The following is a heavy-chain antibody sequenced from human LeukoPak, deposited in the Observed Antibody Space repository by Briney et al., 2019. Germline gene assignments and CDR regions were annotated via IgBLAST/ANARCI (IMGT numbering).Heavy chain of an antibody. J-gene: IGHJ1*01. D-gene: IGHD6-19*01. CDR1: GFTFSSYA. CDR2: ISGSGGST. CDR3: AKEWVSGWSAREYFQH. Sequence: GGSLRLSCAASGFTFSSYAMSWVRQAPGKGLEWVSAISGSGGSTYYADSVKGRFTISRDNSKNTLYLQMNSLRAEDTAVYYCAKEWVSGWSAREYFQHWGQGTLVTVSS. V-gene: IGHV3-23*01.